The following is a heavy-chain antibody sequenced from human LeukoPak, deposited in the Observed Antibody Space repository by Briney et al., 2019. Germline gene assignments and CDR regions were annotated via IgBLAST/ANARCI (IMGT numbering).Heavy chain of an antibody. CDR2: ISSNGGST. CDR1: GFTFSNYA. V-gene: IGHV3-64D*06. J-gene: IGHJ4*02. D-gene: IGHD3-10*01. CDR3: LSGDY. Sequence: GGSLRLSCSASGFTFSNYAMHWVRQAPGKGLESVSAISSNGGSTYYADSVKGRFTISRDNSRNTLYLQMSSLRAEDTAVYYCLSGDYWGQGTLVGVSS.